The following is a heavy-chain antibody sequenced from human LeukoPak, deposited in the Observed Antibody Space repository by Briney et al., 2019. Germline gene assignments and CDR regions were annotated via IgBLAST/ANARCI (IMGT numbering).Heavy chain of an antibody. Sequence: ASVKVSCKASGYTFTSYDINWVRQATGQGLEWMGWMNPNSGNTGYAQKFQGRVTMTRNTSISTAYMELSSLRSEDTAVYYCARVKYSSSWPRARGVYYYYGMDVWGQGTTVTVSS. CDR2: MNPNSGNT. CDR3: ARVKYSSSWPRARGVYYYYGMDV. D-gene: IGHD6-13*01. CDR1: GYTFTSYD. J-gene: IGHJ6*02. V-gene: IGHV1-8*01.